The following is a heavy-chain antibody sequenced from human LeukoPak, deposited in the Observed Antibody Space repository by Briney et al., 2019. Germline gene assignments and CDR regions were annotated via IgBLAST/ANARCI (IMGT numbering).Heavy chain of an antibody. Sequence: HPGGSLRLSCAVSGFSFRSYAMSWVRQAPGKGLEWVSGISDGGGSTYYADSVKGRFTISRDNSKNTLYLQMNSPRAEDTAVYYCAKDRGSSSSSYYPTNYYYYGMDVWGQGTTVTVSS. D-gene: IGHD6-13*01. CDR3: AKDRGSSSSSYYPTNYYYYGMDV. CDR1: GFSFRSYA. V-gene: IGHV3-23*01. CDR2: ISDGGGST. J-gene: IGHJ6*02.